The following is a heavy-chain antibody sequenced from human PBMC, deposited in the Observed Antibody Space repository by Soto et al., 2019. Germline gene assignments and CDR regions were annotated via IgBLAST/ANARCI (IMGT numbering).Heavy chain of an antibody. D-gene: IGHD2-21*02. CDR1: GFTFGSYA. V-gene: IGHV3-23*01. Sequence: GGSLRLSCVASGFTFGSYAMTWVRRAPGKGLEWVSTINDNGNLRYYAESVRGRFTISRDNSKNTLYLQLNNLRAEDSARYYCAKAFGDWYPFEKWGLGALVTVSS. CDR3: AKAFGDWYPFEK. J-gene: IGHJ4*02. CDR2: INDNGNLR.